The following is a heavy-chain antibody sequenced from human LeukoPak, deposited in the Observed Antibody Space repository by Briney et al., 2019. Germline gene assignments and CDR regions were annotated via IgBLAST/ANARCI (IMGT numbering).Heavy chain of an antibody. Sequence: GGSLRLPCAASGFIFSNYEMNWVRQTPGKGLEWVSYISDHGKSRNYVDSVKGRFAISRDNAKNSLYLQMNSLRVEDTAVYYCARGGSTSSSSHFHHWGQGTLVTVSS. CDR2: ISDHGKSR. CDR3: ARGGSTSSSSHFHH. V-gene: IGHV3-48*03. J-gene: IGHJ1*01. CDR1: GFIFSNYE. D-gene: IGHD6-6*01.